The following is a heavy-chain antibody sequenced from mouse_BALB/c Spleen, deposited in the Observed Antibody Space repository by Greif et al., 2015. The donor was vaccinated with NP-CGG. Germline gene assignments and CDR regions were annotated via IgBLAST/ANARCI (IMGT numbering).Heavy chain of an antibody. J-gene: IGHJ4*01. V-gene: IGHV2-6-1*01. CDR1: GFSLTSYG. Sequence: VQLQESGPGLVAPSQSLSITCTISGFSLTSYGVHWVRQPPGKGLEWLVVIWSDGSTTYNSALKSRLSISKDNSKSQVFLKMNSLQTDDTAMYYCARDVLYDYDGVGAMDYWGQGTSVTVSS. D-gene: IGHD2-4*01. CDR3: ARDVLYDYDGVGAMDY. CDR2: IWSDGST.